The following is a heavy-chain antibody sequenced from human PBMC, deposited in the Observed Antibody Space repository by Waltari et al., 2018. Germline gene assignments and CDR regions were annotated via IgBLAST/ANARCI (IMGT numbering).Heavy chain of an antibody. CDR3: ARQTAAVDPFDY. J-gene: IGHJ4*02. Sequence: EVQLVQSGAEVKKPGESLKISCKVSGLTFTKNWIAWVRQMPGKGLEWVGMIYPCDSYIRYSPSLQGQVTISVDESINTAFLQWTSLKASDTAIYFCARQTAAVDPFDYWGQGTLVTVSS. CDR2: IYPCDSYI. V-gene: IGHV5-51*01. CDR1: GLTFTKNW. D-gene: IGHD2-15*01.